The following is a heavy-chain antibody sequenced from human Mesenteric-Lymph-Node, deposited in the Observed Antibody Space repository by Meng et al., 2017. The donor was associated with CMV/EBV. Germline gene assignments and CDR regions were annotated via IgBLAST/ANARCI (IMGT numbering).Heavy chain of an antibody. D-gene: IGHD1-26*01. CDR3: ARDWSGSDDY. Sequence: GESLQISCAASGFTLRRYWMHWVRQAPGKGLEWVSRINEDGSRTDYVDSVKGRFTISRDNAKNSLDLQMNSLRAEDTAVYYCARDWSGSDDYWGQGTLVTVSS. V-gene: IGHV3-74*01. CDR2: INEDGSRT. CDR1: GFTLRRYW. J-gene: IGHJ4*02.